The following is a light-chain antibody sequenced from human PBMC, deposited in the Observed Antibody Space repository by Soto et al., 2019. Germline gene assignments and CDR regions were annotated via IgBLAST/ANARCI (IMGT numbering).Light chain of an antibody. V-gene: IGKV3-20*01. CDR1: QSVFNNY. J-gene: IGKJ1*01. CDR3: QQYAASPRT. Sequence: EIVLTQSTGTLSLSPRGRATLSCRASQSVFNNYLAWYQHRPGQAPRLLIYGASTRAPGIPDRFSGSGSGADFTLTISRLEPEDFAVYYCQQYAASPRTFGQGTQV. CDR2: GAS.